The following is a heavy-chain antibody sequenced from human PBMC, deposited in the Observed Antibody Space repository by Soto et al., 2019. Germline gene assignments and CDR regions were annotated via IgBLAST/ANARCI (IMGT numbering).Heavy chain of an antibody. J-gene: IGHJ4*02. CDR2: IYWDDDK. CDR3: AHKWKEQFTFDY. CDR1: VFSLSTTGES. V-gene: IGHV2-5*02. D-gene: IGHD1-20*01. Sequence: QITLKESGPTLVKPTQTLTLTCSFSVFSLSTTGESVGWIRQPPGKALEWLGIIYWDDDKRYSPSLDSRPTIPKDTSKNRVVLTMTYMDPVDTATYYCAHKWKEQFTFDYWGQGTLVTVSS.